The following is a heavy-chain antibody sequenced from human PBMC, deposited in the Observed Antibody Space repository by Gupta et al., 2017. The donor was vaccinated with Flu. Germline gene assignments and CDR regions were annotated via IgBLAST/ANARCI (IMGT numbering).Heavy chain of an antibody. Sequence: QVQLQESGPGLVKPSQTLSLTCTVSGCSISSGGYYWSWIRQHPGKGLEWIGYIYYSGSTYYNPFLKSRVTISVDTSKNQFSLKLSSVTAADTAVYYCARERLGESYFDYWGQGTLVTVSS. CDR3: ARERLGESYFDY. D-gene: IGHD3-16*01. CDR2: IYYSGST. J-gene: IGHJ4*02. V-gene: IGHV4-31*03. CDR1: GCSISSGGYY.